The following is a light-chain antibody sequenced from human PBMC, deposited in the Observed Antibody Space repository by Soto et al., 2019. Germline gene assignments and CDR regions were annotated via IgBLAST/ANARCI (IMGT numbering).Light chain of an antibody. J-gene: IGKJ1*01. CDR2: GAS. CDR1: QIIISY. Sequence: DIQMTQSPSSLSASVGDTVTITCRASQIIISYLNWYQQKPGKAPNLLIYGASSLQSGVPSRFSGSASGTDFTLTISSLQPEDFATYYCQQTYSAPWTFDQGTKVDVK. CDR3: QQTYSAPWT. V-gene: IGKV1-39*01.